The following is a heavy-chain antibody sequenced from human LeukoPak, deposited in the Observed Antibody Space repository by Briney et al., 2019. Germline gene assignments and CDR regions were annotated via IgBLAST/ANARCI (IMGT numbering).Heavy chain of an antibody. CDR2: IVVGSGNT. J-gene: IGHJ6*03. D-gene: IGHD2-21*02. CDR1: GFTFTSSA. V-gene: IGHV1-58*02. Sequence: SVKVSCKASGFTFTSSAMQWVRQARGQRLEWIGWIVVGSGNTNYAQKFQERVTITRDMSTSTAYMELSSLRSEDTAVYYCAAATNCGGDCYYYYYMDVWGKGTTVTVSS. CDR3: AAATNCGGDCYYYYYMDV.